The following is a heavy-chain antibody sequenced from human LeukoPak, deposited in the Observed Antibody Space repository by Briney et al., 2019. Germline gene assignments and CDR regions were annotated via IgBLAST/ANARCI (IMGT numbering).Heavy chain of an antibody. Sequence: GGSPRLSCAASGFTFSDYYMSWIRQAPGKGLEWVSYISSSGSTIYYADSVKGRFTISRDNAKNSLYLQMNSLRAEDTAVYYCASLMTTVTTIDYWGQGTLVTVSS. D-gene: IGHD4-17*01. CDR2: ISSSGSTI. CDR3: ASLMTTVTTIDY. CDR1: GFTFSDYY. J-gene: IGHJ4*02. V-gene: IGHV3-11*01.